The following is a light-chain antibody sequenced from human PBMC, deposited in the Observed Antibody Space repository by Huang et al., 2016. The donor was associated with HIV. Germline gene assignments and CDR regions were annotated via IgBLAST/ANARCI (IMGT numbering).Light chain of an antibody. J-gene: IGKJ2*01. Sequence: EIVLTQSPGTQSLSPGERATLSCRASQSISSSVLAWYQQKPGQAPRLLIYGASNRATGIPDRFSGSGSGTDFTLTISRLEAEDFAVYYCHQYGTAPRTFGQGTKLEIK. CDR2: GAS. CDR3: HQYGTAPRT. V-gene: IGKV3-20*01. CDR1: QSISSSV.